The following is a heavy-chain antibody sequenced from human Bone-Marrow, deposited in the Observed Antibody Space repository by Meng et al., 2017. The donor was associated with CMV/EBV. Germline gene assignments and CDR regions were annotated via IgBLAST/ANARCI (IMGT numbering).Heavy chain of an antibody. Sequence: GSLRLSCSVSGDSISSSEYYYWGWIRQPPGKGLECIGSIYYYGGSTYYNPSLKTRVTISVDTSKNQFSLKLSSVTAADTAVYYCARDRGGVYYDSSGFVAYWGQGHRVNGSS. V-gene: IGHV4-39*07. CDR2: IYYYGGST. J-gene: IGHJ4*02. D-gene: IGHD3-22*01. CDR3: ARDRGGVYYDSSGFVAY. CDR1: GDSISSSEYYY.